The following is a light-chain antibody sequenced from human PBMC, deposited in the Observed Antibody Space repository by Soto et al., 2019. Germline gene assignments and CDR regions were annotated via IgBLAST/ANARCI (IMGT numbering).Light chain of an antibody. CDR1: STDFVSYNR. Sequence: QSVLTQPPSVSGSPGRSVTISCTGTSTDFVSYNRVSWYQQSPGTAPKLIIYEASNRPSGVPDRFSGSKSGNTASLTISGLQAADEADYYCSLYTSENTYVFGTGTKVTVL. J-gene: IGLJ1*01. V-gene: IGLV2-18*01. CDR2: EAS. CDR3: SLYTSENTYV.